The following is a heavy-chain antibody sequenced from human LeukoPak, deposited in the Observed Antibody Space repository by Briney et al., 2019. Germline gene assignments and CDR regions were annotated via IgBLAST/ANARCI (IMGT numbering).Heavy chain of an antibody. V-gene: IGHV1-69*04. CDR2: IIPILGIA. J-gene: IGHJ4*02. Sequence: ASVKVSCKASGGTFSSYAISWVRQAPGQGLEWMGRIIPILGIANYAQKFQGRVTITADKSTSTAYMELSSLRAEDTAVYYCARDLGIAVAGTVFDYWGQGTLVTVSS. CDR3: ARDLGIAVAGTVFDY. CDR1: GGTFSSYA. D-gene: IGHD6-19*01.